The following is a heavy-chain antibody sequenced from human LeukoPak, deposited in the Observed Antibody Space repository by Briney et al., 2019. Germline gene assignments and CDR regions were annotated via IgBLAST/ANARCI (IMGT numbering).Heavy chain of an antibody. CDR3: ARDDRGGNLGY. CDR1: GGSFSDYY. CDR2: INHSGST. Sequence: SETLSLTCAVFGGSFSDYYWSWIRQPPGKGLEWIGEINHSGSTNYNPSLKCRVTISLDTSKNQFSLKLNSVTAADTAVYYCARDDRGGNLGYWGQGTLVTVSS. V-gene: IGHV4-34*01. D-gene: IGHD1-1*01. J-gene: IGHJ4*02.